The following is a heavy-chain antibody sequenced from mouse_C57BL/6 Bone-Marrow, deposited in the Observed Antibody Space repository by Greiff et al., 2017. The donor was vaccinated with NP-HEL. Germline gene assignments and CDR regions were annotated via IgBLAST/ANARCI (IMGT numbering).Heavy chain of an antibody. CDR3: ARGGPIYYDYDYFDY. V-gene: IGHV1-26*01. D-gene: IGHD2-4*01. CDR1: GYTFTDYY. CDR2: INPNNGGT. J-gene: IGHJ2*01. Sequence: EVQLQQSGPELVKPGASVKISCKASGYTFTDYYMNWVKQSHGKSLEWIGDINPNNGGTSYNQKFKGKATLTVDKSSSTAYMELRSLTSEDSAVYYCARGGPIYYDYDYFDYWGQGTTLTVSS.